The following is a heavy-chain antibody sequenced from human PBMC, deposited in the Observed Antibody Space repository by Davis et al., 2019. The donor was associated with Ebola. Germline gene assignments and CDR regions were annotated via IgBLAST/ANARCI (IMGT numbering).Heavy chain of an antibody. CDR2: ISSSSSTI. CDR1: GFTFSSYS. CDR3: ARGSHSEVAATLGWYYYYGMDV. D-gene: IGHD2-15*01. Sequence: PGGSLRLSCAASGFTFSSYSMNWVRQAPGKGLEWVSYISSSSSTIYYADSVKGRFTISRDNAKNSLYLQMNSLRDEDTAVYYCARGSHSEVAATLGWYYYYGMDVWGQGTTVTVSS. V-gene: IGHV3-48*02. J-gene: IGHJ6*02.